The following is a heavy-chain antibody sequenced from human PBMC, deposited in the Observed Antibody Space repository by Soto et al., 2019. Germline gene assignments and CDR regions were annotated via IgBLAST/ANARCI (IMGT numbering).Heavy chain of an antibody. Sequence: QITLKESGPTLVKPTQTLTLTCTFSGFSLSTSGVGVGWIRQPPGKALEWLALIYWDDDKRYSPSLKRRLTITKDTSKNQVVLTMTNMDPVDTATYYFAHLVVPAACDYWGQGTLVTVSS. CDR2: IYWDDDK. J-gene: IGHJ4*02. CDR1: GFSLSTSGVG. CDR3: AHLVVPAACDY. V-gene: IGHV2-5*02. D-gene: IGHD2-2*01.